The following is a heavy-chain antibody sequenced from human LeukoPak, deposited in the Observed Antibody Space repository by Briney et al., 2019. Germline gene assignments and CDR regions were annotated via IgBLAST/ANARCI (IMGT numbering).Heavy chain of an antibody. CDR3: ARVAAAGTIDWFDP. J-gene: IGHJ5*02. D-gene: IGHD6-13*01. V-gene: IGHV4-4*07. CDR1: GGSISSYY. CDR2: IYTSGST. Sequence: SETLSLTCTVSGGSISSYYWSWIRQPAGKGLEWIGRIYTSGSTNYNPSLKSRVTMSVDTSKNQFSLKLSSVTAADTAVYYCARVAAAGTIDWFDPWGPGTLVTVSS.